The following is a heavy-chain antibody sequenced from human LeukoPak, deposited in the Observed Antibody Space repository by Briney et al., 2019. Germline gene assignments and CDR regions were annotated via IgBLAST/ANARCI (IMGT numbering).Heavy chain of an antibody. Sequence: GGSLRLSCVASAFSFSSYSMNWVRQAPGRGLEWVSYISGSSLTIYYADSVKGRFTMFRDNAKNSVYLQVDGLGAEDTAVYYCARATGTTSVVMDYWGQGTLVTVSS. CDR1: AFSFSSYS. CDR3: ARATGTTSVVMDY. J-gene: IGHJ4*02. CDR2: ISGSSLTI. V-gene: IGHV3-48*01. D-gene: IGHD1-14*01.